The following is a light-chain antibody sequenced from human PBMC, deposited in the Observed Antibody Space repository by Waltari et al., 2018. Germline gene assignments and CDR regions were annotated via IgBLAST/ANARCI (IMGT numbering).Light chain of an antibody. J-gene: IGKJ1*01. CDR3: QQYNNWPPGT. CDR1: QSIGSS. V-gene: IGKV3-15*01. CDR2: RAS. Sequence: TVVTQSPVTLSVSPGERATLSCRTTQSIGSSLAWSQQKPGQAPRLLLYRASTRATGIPAMFSGSGSETEFTLTISSLQSEDFAVYYCQQYNNWPPGTFGQGTKVEV.